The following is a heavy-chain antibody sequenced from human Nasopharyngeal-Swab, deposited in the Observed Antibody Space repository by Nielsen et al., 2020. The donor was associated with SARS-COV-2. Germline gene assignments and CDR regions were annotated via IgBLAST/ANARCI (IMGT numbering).Heavy chain of an antibody. Sequence: ASVKVSCKASGYTFTSYYMHWVRQAPGQGLEWMGIINPSGGSTSYAQKFQGRVTMTRDTSTGTVYMELSSLRSEDTAVYYCARDEGWIVVVTAILDYWGQGTLVTVSS. D-gene: IGHD2-21*02. CDR2: INPSGGST. J-gene: IGHJ4*02. CDR1: GYTFTSYY. V-gene: IGHV1-46*01. CDR3: ARDEGWIVVVTAILDY.